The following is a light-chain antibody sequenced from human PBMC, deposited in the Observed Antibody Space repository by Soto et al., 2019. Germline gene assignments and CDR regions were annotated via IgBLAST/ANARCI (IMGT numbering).Light chain of an antibody. CDR3: QQYGSSPRT. V-gene: IGKV3-20*01. CDR2: AAS. J-gene: IGKJ1*01. Sequence: ELVMTQSPVTLSVSPGESATLSYRASQSVGSNLAWYQQKPCQTPRLLIYAASTRATGIPARFSVSGSGTDFTLTISRLETEDFAVYYGQQYGSSPRTFGQGTKVDIK. CDR1: QSVGSN.